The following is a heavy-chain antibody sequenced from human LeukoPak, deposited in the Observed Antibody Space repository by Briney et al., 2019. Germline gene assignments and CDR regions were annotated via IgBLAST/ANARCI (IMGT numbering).Heavy chain of an antibody. CDR3: ARGPSRIDY. CDR2: INQDGSEK. CDR1: GFTFSSYW. V-gene: IGHV3-7*01. Sequence: GGSLRLSCAASGFTFSSYWMSWVRQAPGKGLEWVTNINQDGSEKYYEDSVKGRFTISRDNAKNSLYLQMNSLRAENTAVYYCARGPSRIDYWGQGTLVTVSS. J-gene: IGHJ4*02. D-gene: IGHD2-2*01.